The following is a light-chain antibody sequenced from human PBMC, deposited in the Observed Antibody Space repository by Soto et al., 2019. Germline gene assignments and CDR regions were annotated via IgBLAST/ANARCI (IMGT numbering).Light chain of an antibody. J-gene: IGKJ1*01. Sequence: VLTKSPGTLSLSPGERATLSCRASQSVGNNYLAWYQQKPGLAPRLLIYATSSMATGITDRLSGSGSGTDFTINISRLEPEDFAVFFCQQYCISPWTFGQGNKGPIK. CDR2: ATS. V-gene: IGKV3-20*01. CDR3: QQYCISPWT. CDR1: QSVGNNY.